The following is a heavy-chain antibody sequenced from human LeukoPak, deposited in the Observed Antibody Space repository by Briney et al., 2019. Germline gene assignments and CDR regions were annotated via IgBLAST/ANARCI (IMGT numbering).Heavy chain of an antibody. CDR1: GFTFSSFW. Sequence: GGSLRLSCAASGFTFSSFWMTWVRQAPGKALEWVANIERDGSKQIYVGSVKGRFTISRDNAKNSLYLQMSSLRAGDTAVYYCATAPAAADSFWGQGTLVAVSS. V-gene: IGHV3-7*01. CDR3: ATAPAAADSF. J-gene: IGHJ4*02. D-gene: IGHD6-13*01. CDR2: IERDGSKQ.